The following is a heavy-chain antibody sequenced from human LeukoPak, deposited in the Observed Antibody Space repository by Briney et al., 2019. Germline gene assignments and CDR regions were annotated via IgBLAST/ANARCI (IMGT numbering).Heavy chain of an antibody. CDR1: GGSISSSSYY. Sequence: SETLSLTCTVSGGSISSSSYYWGWIRQPPGKGLEWIGSIYYSGSTYYNPSLKSRVTISVDTSKNQFSLKLSSVTAADTAVYYCARAVTTMGYYYYYMDVWGKGTTVTVSS. V-gene: IGHV4-39*01. J-gene: IGHJ6*03. D-gene: IGHD4-17*01. CDR2: IYYSGST. CDR3: ARAVTTMGYYYYYMDV.